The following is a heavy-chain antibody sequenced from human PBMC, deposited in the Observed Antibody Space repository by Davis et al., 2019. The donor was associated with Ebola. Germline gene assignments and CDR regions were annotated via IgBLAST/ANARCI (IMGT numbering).Heavy chain of an antibody. CDR2: INHSGST. D-gene: IGHD3-3*01. V-gene: IGHV4-34*01. J-gene: IGHJ6*03. CDR3: AREWYYYYYMDV. CDR1: GGSFSGYY. Sequence: PGGSLRLSCAVYGGSFSGYYWSWIRQPPGKGLEWIGEINHSGSTNYNPSLKSRVTISVDTSKNQFSLKLSSVTAADTAVYYCAREWYYYYYMDVWGKGTTVTVSS.